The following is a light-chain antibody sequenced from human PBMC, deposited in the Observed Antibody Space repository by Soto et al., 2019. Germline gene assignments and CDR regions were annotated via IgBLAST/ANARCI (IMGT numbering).Light chain of an antibody. V-gene: IGKV3-11*01. Sequence: EIVLTQSPATLSLSPGERATLSCRASQNVNNNFAWYQQKPGQAPRLLIYDISSSATGIPARFSGSGSGTDFTLTISSLEPEDFEVYYCQQRSNWPRLTFGGGTKVEIK. CDR1: QNVNNN. CDR3: QQRSNWPRLT. CDR2: DIS. J-gene: IGKJ4*01.